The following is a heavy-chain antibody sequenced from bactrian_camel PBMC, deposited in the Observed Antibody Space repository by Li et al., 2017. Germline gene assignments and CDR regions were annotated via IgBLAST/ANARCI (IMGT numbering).Heavy chain of an antibody. Sequence: HVQLVESGGGSVQAGGSLRLSCVASEYTYSMYCMGWFRQAPGKEREAVATRTSGGTTNYAAAVRGRFFISQYNSKNTLYLQMNSLKPEDTAMYYCAKGLSPYTPRGQGPRSPSP. D-gene: IGHD3*01. CDR1: EYTYSMYC. J-gene: IGHJ4*01. CDR2: RTSGGTT. V-gene: IGHV3S53*01.